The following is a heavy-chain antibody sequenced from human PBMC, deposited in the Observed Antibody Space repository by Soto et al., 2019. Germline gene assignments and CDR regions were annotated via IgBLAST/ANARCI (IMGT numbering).Heavy chain of an antibody. V-gene: IGHV3-33*01. CDR2: IWYDGSNK. J-gene: IGHJ4*02. D-gene: IGHD6-19*01. CDR1: GFTFSSYG. CDR3: ATSTGYSSGLDY. Sequence: PGGSLRLSCAASGFTFSSYGMHWVRQAPGKGLEWVAVIWYDGSNKYYADSVKGRFTIPRDNSKNTLYLQMNSLRAEDTAVYYCATSTGYSSGLDYWGQGTLVTVSS.